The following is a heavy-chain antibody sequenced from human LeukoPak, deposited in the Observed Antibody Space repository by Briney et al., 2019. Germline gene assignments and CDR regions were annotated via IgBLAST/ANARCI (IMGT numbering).Heavy chain of an antibody. CDR2: IYYSGST. Sequence: SETLSLTCTVSGGSISSYYWSWMRQPPGKGVEGMGYIYYSGSTNYNPSLKRRVTLSVDKSKNQLSLKLSSVTAADTAVYYCASSVLRYFDWLLLDYWGQGTLVTVSS. V-gene: IGHV4-59*01. CDR1: GGSISSYY. D-gene: IGHD3-9*01. J-gene: IGHJ4*02. CDR3: ASSVLRYFDWLLLDY.